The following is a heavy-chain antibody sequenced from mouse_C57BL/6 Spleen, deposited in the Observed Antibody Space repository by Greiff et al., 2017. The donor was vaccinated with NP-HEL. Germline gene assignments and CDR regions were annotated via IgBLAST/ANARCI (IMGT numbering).Heavy chain of an antibody. J-gene: IGHJ4*01. CDR3: ARRDGSRRYAMDY. CDR1: GYTFTNYW. D-gene: IGHD1-1*01. V-gene: IGHV1-63*01. CDR2: IYPGGGYT. Sequence: QVQLQQSGAELVRPGTSVQMSCKASGYTFTNYWIGWAKQRPGHGLEWIGDIYPGGGYTNYNEKFKGKATLTADKSSSTAYMQFSSLTSEDSAIYYCARRDGSRRYAMDYWGQGTSVTVSS.